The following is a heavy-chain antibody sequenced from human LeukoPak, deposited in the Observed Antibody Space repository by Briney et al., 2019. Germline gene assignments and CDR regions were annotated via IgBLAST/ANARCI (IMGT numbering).Heavy chain of an antibody. V-gene: IGHV3-15*01. CDR1: GFTFSNAW. CDR2: IKSKSDAGTA. Sequence: GGSLRLSCAASGFTFSNAWMTWVRQAPGKGLEWVGRIKSKSDAGTADYAAPVKGRFTISRDDSKNTLYLQMNSLKIEDTAVYYCTTGHYGWGSSCDYWGQGTLVTVSS. J-gene: IGHJ4*02. CDR3: TTGHYGWGSSCDY. D-gene: IGHD3-16*01.